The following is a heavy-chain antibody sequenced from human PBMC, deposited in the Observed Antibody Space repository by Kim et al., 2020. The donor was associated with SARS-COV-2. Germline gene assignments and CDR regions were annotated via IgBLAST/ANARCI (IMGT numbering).Heavy chain of an antibody. J-gene: IGHJ2*01. V-gene: IGHV3-33*01. CDR1: GFTFSSYG. D-gene: IGHD3-22*01. CDR3: ARGLHYYDSSGNINWYFDL. CDR2: IWYDGSNK. Sequence: GGSLRLSCAASGFTFSSYGMHWVRQAPGKGLEWVAVIWYDGSNKYYADSVKGRFTISRDNSKNTLYLQMNSLRAEDTAVYYCARGLHYYDSSGNINWYFDLWGRGTLVTVSS.